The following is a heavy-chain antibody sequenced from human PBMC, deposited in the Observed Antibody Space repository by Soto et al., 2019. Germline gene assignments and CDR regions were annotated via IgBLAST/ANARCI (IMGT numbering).Heavy chain of an antibody. CDR1: GGTFYTYT. J-gene: IGHJ4*02. V-gene: IGHV1-69*13. Sequence: SVKVSCKASGGTFYTYTFSWVRQAPGQGLEWMGSITPIYPTTNYAEKFQGRLTVTADGSTNTAYMELNSLTSEDTAVYYCARIPRYSFPTSDDLDSWGQGTLVTVSS. D-gene: IGHD5-18*01. CDR3: ARIPRYSFPTSDDLDS. CDR2: ITPIYPTT.